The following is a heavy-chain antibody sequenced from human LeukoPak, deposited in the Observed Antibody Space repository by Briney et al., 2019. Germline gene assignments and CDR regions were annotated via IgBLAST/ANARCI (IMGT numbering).Heavy chain of an antibody. D-gene: IGHD6-13*01. CDR1: GFIFKNAW. CDR2: IKRKIDGGTT. J-gene: IGHJ6*02. V-gene: IGHV3-15*01. CDR3: TNGLGSSWHYYYYGMDV. Sequence: GGSLRLSCAASGFIFKNAWMSWVRQAPGKGLEWVGHIKRKIDGGTTDYAAPVKGRFIISRDDSISTLYLQMNSLEIEDTGVYYCTNGLGSSWHYYYYGMDVWGQGTTVTVSS.